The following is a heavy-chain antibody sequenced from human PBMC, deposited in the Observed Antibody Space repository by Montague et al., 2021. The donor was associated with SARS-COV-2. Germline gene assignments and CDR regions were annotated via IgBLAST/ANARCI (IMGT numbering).Heavy chain of an antibody. Sequence: SETLSPTCTVSGGSISSSSYYWGWIRQPPGKGLEYIGTIYYSGSSYYNPSLKSRVAMSVDTSKNQFSLKLDSVTAADTAVYYCARVGGGRTFYYWGQGILVTVSS. CDR1: GGSISSSSYY. CDR2: IYYSGSS. D-gene: IGHD3-16*01. CDR3: ARVGGGRTFYY. V-gene: IGHV4-39*07. J-gene: IGHJ4*02.